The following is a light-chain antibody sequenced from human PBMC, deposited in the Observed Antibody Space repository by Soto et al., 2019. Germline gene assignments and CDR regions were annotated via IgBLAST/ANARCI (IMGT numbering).Light chain of an antibody. J-gene: IGLJ2*01. CDR1: NSNIGTYT. Sequence: QSVLTQPPSASGTPGQRVTISCSGSNSNIGTYTVNWFRQVPGTAPSLLIFSTHQRPSGVPDRFSGSKSGTSATLDITGLQTGDEADYYCGTWDSSLNGVVFGGGTKLTVL. CDR3: GTWDSSLNGVV. CDR2: STH. V-gene: IGLV1-44*01.